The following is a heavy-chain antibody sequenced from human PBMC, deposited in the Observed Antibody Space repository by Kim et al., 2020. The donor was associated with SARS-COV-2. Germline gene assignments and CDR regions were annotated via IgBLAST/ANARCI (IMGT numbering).Heavy chain of an antibody. CDR1: GGSFSGYY. V-gene: IGHV4-34*01. CDR2: INHSGST. CDR3: ARGEYSSSWYGRTAGFDY. Sequence: SQTLSLTCAVYGGSFSGYYWSWLRQPPGKGLEWIGEINHSGSTNYNPSLKSRVTISVDTSKNQFSLKLSSVTAADTAVYYCARGEYSSSWYGRTAGFDYWGQGTLVTVSS. D-gene: IGHD6-13*01. J-gene: IGHJ4*02.